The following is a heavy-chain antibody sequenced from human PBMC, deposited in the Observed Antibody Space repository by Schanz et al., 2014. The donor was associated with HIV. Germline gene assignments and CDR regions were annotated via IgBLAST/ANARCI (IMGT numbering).Heavy chain of an antibody. V-gene: IGHV1-18*01. CDR2: ISAYNGNT. D-gene: IGHD3-10*01. J-gene: IGHJ4*02. Sequence: QVQLVQSGTEVKKPGASVKVSCKASGYTFISYGISWVRQAPGQGLEWMGWISAYNGNTNYAQKFQGRVTITADESTSTAYMELSSLRSEDTAVYYCAKDSGSGVMFNFDYWGQGTLVTVSS. CDR3: AKDSGSGVMFNFDY. CDR1: GYTFISYG.